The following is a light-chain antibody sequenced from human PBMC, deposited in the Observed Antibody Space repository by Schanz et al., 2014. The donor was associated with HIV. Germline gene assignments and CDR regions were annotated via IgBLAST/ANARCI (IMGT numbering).Light chain of an antibody. CDR3: QQYGSSPWT. CDR1: QSLSRRY. CDR2: GAS. Sequence: EIVMTQSPATLSVSPGERATLSCRASQSLSRRYVAWYQQKPGQAPRLLIFGASNRATGIPDRFSGGESGTDFTLTISRVEPEDYAVYYCQQYGSSPWTFGQGTRVDVK. J-gene: IGKJ1*01. V-gene: IGKV3-20*01.